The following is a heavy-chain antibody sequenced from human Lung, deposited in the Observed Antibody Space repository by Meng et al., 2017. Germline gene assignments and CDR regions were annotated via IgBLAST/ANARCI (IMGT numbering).Heavy chain of an antibody. V-gene: IGHV1-18*01. CDR1: GYTFTFYG. Sequence: QVQLVQSGDVVKKPGASVRVSCKASGYTFTFYGISWVRQAPGQGLEWMGWISAYNGNTKYAQKLQDRVTMTTDTSTSTAYMELRSLRSDDTAVYYCARRGRYYDSSGLFDYWGQGTLVTVSS. CDR2: ISAYNGNT. J-gene: IGHJ4*02. CDR3: ARRGRYYDSSGLFDY. D-gene: IGHD3-22*01.